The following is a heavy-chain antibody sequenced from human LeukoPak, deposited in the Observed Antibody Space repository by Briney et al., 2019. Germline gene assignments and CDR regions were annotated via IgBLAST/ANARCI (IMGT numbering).Heavy chain of an antibody. CDR2: ISDDGNRK. CDR3: AEDLSGHYTFDY. Sequence: PGTSLRLSCTTSGFTFRSHAMHWVRQAPDKGLEWVAVISDDGNRKYHADSVQGRFTISRDNFKDSLFLQMNSLRPEDTALYYCAEDLSGHYTFDYLGQGTLVTVSS. D-gene: IGHD3-9*01. V-gene: IGHV3-30-3*01. J-gene: IGHJ4*02. CDR1: GFTFRSHA.